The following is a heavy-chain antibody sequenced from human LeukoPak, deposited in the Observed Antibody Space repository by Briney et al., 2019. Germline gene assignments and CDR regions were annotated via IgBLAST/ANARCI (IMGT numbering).Heavy chain of an antibody. Sequence: GGSLRLSCAASGFTASSNYMSWVRQAPGKGLEWVSVIYSGGSTYYADSVKGRFTISRDNSKNALYLQMNSLRAEDTAVYYCARDRITMVRGVLLHAFDIWGQGTMVTVSS. J-gene: IGHJ3*02. CDR2: IYSGGST. CDR3: ARDRITMVRGVLLHAFDI. CDR1: GFTASSNY. V-gene: IGHV3-66*01. D-gene: IGHD3-10*01.